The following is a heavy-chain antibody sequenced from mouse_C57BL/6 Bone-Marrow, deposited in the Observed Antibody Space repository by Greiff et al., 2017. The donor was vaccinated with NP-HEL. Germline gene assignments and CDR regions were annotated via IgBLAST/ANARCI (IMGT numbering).Heavy chain of an antibody. J-gene: IGHJ2*01. CDR1: GYAFSSYW. Sequence: QVQLQQSGAELVKPGASVKISCKASGYAFSSYWMNWVKQRPGKGLEWIGQIYPGDGDTNYNGKFKGKATLTADKSSSTAYMQLSSLTSEDSAVYFCARGRACPYYFDYWGQGTTLTVSS. D-gene: IGHD3-3*01. V-gene: IGHV1-80*01. CDR2: IYPGDGDT. CDR3: ARGRACPYYFDY.